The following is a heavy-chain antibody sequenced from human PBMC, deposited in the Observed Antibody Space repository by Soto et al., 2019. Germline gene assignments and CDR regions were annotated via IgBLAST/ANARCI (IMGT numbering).Heavy chain of an antibody. CDR2: INPNSGGT. CDR3: ARNVKRYRNWFDP. CDR1: GYTFTGYY. D-gene: IGHD5-12*01. J-gene: IGHJ5*02. V-gene: IGHV1-2*04. Sequence: GSSVNVSCKASGYTFTGYYMHWVRQAPGQGLEWMGWINPNSGGTNYAQKFQGWVTMTRDTSISTAYMELSRLRSDDTAVYYCARNVKRYRNWFDPWGQGTLVTVSS.